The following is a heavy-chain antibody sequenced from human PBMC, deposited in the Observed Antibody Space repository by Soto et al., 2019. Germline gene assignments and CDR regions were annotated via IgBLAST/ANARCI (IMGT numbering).Heavy chain of an antibody. CDR1: GDTFSSYA. Sequence: QVQLVQSGSEVQKPGSSVKVSCKASGDTFSSYAISWVRQAPGQGLEWMGGIIPFFGSPKFAQKFQGRLTITADESTCTAYMQLSSLRSEDTAVYYCAVGDASDYWGQGTLITVSS. CDR2: IIPFFGSP. J-gene: IGHJ4*02. V-gene: IGHV1-69*01. D-gene: IGHD2-21*02. CDR3: AVGDASDY.